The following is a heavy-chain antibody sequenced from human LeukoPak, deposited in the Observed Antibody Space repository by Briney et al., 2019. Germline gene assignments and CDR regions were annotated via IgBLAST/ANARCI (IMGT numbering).Heavy chain of an antibody. J-gene: IGHJ6*03. V-gene: IGHV1-8*03. CDR2: MNPNSGNT. CDR1: GYTFTSYD. D-gene: IGHD3-3*01. Sequence: GASVKVSCKASGYTFTSYDINWVRQATGQGPEWMGWMNPNSGNTGYAQKFQGRVTITRNTSISTAYMELSSLRSEDTAVYYCARGAPDFWSVYYMDVWGKGTTVTVSS. CDR3: ARGAPDFWSVYYMDV.